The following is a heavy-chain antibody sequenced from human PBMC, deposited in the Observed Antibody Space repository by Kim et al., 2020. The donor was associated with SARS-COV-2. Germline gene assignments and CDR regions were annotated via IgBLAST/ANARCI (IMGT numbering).Heavy chain of an antibody. J-gene: IGHJ3*02. CDR2: IIPIFGTA. CDR1: GGTFSSYA. CDR3: ARGPYSSSWIGLEDAFDI. Sequence: SVKVSCKASGGTFSSYAISWVRQAPGQGLEWMGGIIPIFGTANYAQKFQGRVTITADESTSTAYMELSSLRSEDTAVYYCARGPYSSSWIGLEDAFDIWGQGTMVTVSS. D-gene: IGHD6-13*01. V-gene: IGHV1-69*13.